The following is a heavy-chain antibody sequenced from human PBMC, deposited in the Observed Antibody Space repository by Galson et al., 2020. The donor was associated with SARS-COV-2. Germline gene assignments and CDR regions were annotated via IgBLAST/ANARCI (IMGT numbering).Heavy chain of an antibody. CDR3: ATNRQPYCGGDCYWDY. J-gene: IGHJ4*02. D-gene: IGHD2-21*02. V-gene: IGHV3-23*01. CDR1: GFTFSSYA. Sequence: SLKISCAASGFTFSSYAMSWVRQAPGKGLEWVSAISGSGGSTYYADSVKGRFTISRDNSKNTLYLQMNSLRAEDTAVYYCATNRQPYCGGDCYWDYWGQGTLVTVSS. CDR2: ISGSGGST.